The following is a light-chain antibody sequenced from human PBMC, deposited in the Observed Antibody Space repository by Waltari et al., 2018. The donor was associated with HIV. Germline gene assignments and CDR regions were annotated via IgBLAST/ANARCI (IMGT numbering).Light chain of an antibody. J-gene: IGLJ3*02. CDR1: SSNIGAGSD. CDR3: QSYDSSLSGSV. CDR2: GNS. Sequence: QSVLTQPPSVSGAPGQRVTISCTGHSSNIGAGSDVPWYQQLPGTAPKLLIYGNSNRPSGVPDRFSGSKSGTSASLAITGLQAEDEADYYCQSYDSSLSGSVFGGGTKLTVL. V-gene: IGLV1-40*01.